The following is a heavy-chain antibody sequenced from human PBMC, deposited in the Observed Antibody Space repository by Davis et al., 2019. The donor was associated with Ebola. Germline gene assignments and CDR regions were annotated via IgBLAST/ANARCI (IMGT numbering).Heavy chain of an antibody. V-gene: IGHV1-18*01. CDR2: ISPYNGNT. Sequence: ASVKVSCKASGYTFTSYGISWVRQAPGQGLEWMGWISPYNGNTNYAQKLQGRVTMTTDTSTSTAYMELRSLRSDDTAVYYCAREKLASNYGYGMDVWGQGTTVTVSS. D-gene: IGHD4-11*01. CDR1: GYTFTSYG. J-gene: IGHJ6*02. CDR3: AREKLASNYGYGMDV.